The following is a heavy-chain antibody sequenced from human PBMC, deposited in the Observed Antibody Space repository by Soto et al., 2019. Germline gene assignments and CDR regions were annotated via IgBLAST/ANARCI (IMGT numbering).Heavy chain of an antibody. CDR2: IDPRDSYT. D-gene: IGHD2-2*01. V-gene: IGHV5-10-1*01. J-gene: IGHJ5*02. Sequence: GESLQISCTGFGYPFTTFWISWVRQMPGRGLEWMGRIDPRDSYTKYSPSFEGHVTISADKSTRTAYLQWGSLKASDTAMYYCARLYCRSSAYGSWHDTWGQGSLDTVSS. CDR1: GYPFTTFW. CDR3: ARLYCRSSAYGSWHDT.